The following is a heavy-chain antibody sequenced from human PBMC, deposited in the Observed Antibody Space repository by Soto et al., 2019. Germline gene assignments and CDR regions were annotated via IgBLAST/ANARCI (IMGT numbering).Heavy chain of an antibody. D-gene: IGHD6-6*01. CDR3: AKAKVEYSTIVPGLDP. CDR2: ISGSGGSK. CDR1: GFTFSSYA. J-gene: IGHJ5*02. Sequence: EVQLLESGGGLVQPGGSLRLSCAASGFTFSSYAMSWVRQAPGKGLEWVAAISGSGGSKYYADSVKGRFTISRDNSKNTLYLQMNSLRAEDTAVYYCAKAKVEYSTIVPGLDPWGQGTLVTVSS. V-gene: IGHV3-23*01.